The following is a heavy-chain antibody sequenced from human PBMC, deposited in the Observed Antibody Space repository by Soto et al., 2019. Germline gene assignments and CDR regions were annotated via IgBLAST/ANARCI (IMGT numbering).Heavy chain of an antibody. J-gene: IGHJ4*02. CDR3: TTVFEY. CDR2: IDNDGSGT. CDR1: GIIFTNYW. V-gene: IGHV3-74*01. Sequence: EVQLVESGGGLVQPGGSLRLSCAAYGIIFTNYWMHWVRQAPGKGLVWVSRIDNDGSGTSYADSVKGRFTISRDNAKNTVYLQMNSLRAEDTAVYYCTTVFEYLGQGTLVTVSS.